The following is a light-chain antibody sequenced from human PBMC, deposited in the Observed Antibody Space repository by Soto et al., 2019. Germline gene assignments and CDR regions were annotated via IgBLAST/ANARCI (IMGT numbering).Light chain of an antibody. Sequence: EIMMTQSPATLSVSPEGRATLTCRASQSITNNNLAWYQLRPGQAPRLLIFGASTRATGVPATFSGSGSGTEFTLTLSSLQSQDSGVYYCQQYDDWPPRWTFGQGSKVDIK. V-gene: IGKV3-15*01. CDR3: QQYDDWPPRWT. J-gene: IGKJ1*01. CDR2: GAS. CDR1: QSITNNN.